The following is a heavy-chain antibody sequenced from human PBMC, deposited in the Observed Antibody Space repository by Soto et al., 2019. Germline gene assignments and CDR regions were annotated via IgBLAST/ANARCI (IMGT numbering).Heavy chain of an antibody. V-gene: IGHV3-74*03. J-gene: IGHJ4*02. CDR1: GFIFSDYW. Sequence: EAQLVQSGGGLVQPGGSMRLSCAASGFIFSDYWMHWVRQPPGKGLVCVSSIKFDGIRTPYADSVEGRFTISRDNAKNTLYLQMDSLSAEDTAVYYCARDEGNAMIRGYDNWGQGTLVTVS. CDR3: ARDEGNAMIRGYDN. CDR2: IKFDGIRT. D-gene: IGHD3-10*01.